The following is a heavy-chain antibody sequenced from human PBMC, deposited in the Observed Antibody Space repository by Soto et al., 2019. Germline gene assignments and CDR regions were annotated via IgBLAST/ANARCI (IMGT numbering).Heavy chain of an antibody. CDR3: ASDYCSGGRCYGGAF. J-gene: IGHJ4*02. CDR1: GYTLTSYG. D-gene: IGHD2-15*01. V-gene: IGHV1-18*01. Sequence: ASVKVSCKASGYTLTSYGISWVRQAPGQGLEWMGWISTYNSDTKYAHKFQDRVTMTTDTSTSTAYMELRSLRSDDTAVYYCASDYCSGGRCYGGAFWGQGTLVTVSS. CDR2: ISTYNSDT.